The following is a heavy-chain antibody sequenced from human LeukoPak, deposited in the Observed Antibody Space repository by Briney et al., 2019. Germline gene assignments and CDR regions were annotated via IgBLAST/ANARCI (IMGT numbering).Heavy chain of an antibody. CDR2: ISGSGGST. Sequence: GGSLRLSCAASGFTFSSYAMSWVRQAPGKGLEWVSAISGSGGSTYYADSVKGRFTISRDNSKNTLYLQMNSLRAEDTAVYYCEKDPEDIVLMVYADYFDYWGQGTLVTVSS. J-gene: IGHJ4*02. CDR3: EKDPEDIVLMVYADYFDY. CDR1: GFTFSSYA. V-gene: IGHV3-23*01. D-gene: IGHD2-8*01.